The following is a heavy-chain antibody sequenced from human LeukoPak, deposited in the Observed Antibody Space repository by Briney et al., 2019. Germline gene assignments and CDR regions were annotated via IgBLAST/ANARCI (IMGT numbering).Heavy chain of an antibody. J-gene: IGHJ4*02. D-gene: IGHD3-9*01. Sequence: PGGSLRLSCAASGFTFSSYGMHWVRQAPGKGLEWVAFIRYDGSNKYYADSVKGRFTISRDNSKNTLYLQMNSLRAEDTAVYYCAKDKDILTGYYNLFDYWGQGTLVTVSS. CDR2: IRYDGSNK. CDR3: AKDKDILTGYYNLFDY. CDR1: GFTFSSYG. V-gene: IGHV3-30*02.